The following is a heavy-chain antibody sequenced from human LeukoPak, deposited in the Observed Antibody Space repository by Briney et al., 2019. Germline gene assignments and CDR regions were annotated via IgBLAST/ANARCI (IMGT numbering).Heavy chain of an antibody. V-gene: IGHV1-46*01. CDR1: GYTLTAYY. CDR3: ARRRAGPEGAFDL. Sequence: ASVKVSCKASGYTLTAYYMHWVRQAPGQGPEWMGIINPRGDTTTYAQIFQGRVNITRDMSTSTVYMELSSLRSDDTAVCYCARRRAGPEGAFDLWGQGTLVTVSS. J-gene: IGHJ3*01. CDR2: INPRGDTT. D-gene: IGHD6-19*01.